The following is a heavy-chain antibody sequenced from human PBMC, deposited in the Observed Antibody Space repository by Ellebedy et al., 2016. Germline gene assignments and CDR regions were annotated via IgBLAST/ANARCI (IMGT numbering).Heavy chain of an antibody. J-gene: IGHJ4*02. V-gene: IGHV1-18*01. Sequence: ASVKVSXXASGYTFTSYGISWVRQAPGQGLEWMGWISAYNGNTNYAQKLQGRVTMTTDTSTSTAYMELRSLRSDDTAVYYCARQMTTVTPAGYWGQGTLVTVSS. CDR3: ARQMTTVTPAGY. D-gene: IGHD4-17*01. CDR1: GYTFTSYG. CDR2: ISAYNGNT.